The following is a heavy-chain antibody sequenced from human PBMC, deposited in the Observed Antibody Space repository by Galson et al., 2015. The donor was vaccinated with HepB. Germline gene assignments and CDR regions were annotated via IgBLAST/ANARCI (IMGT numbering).Heavy chain of an antibody. Sequence: SVKVSCKASGGTFSSYAISWVRQAPGQGLEWMGGIIPIFGRTNYAQKFQGRVTITADESTSTAYMELSSLRSEDTAVYYCARGRSRSQLELRTRRLEYYSMDVWGQGTTVTVSS. CDR2: IIPIFGRT. V-gene: IGHV1-69*13. J-gene: IGHJ6*02. CDR1: GGTFSSYA. CDR3: ARGRSRSQLELRTRRLEYYSMDV. D-gene: IGHD1-7*01.